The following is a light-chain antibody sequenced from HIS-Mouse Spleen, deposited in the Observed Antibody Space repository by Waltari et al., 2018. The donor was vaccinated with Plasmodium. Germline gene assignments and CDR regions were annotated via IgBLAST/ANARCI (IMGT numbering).Light chain of an antibody. V-gene: IGLV3-27*01. J-gene: IGLJ3*02. CDR1: VLAIKY. Sequence: SYDLTQPSSVSVSPRQPARITCAGHVLAIKYARWSQQKPVQTPALVIYKASDRPSGIPGRFAGSSSGTTVPVTIGVAQVEDEADYYCYSAADNSLVFGGGTKLTVL. CDR2: KAS. CDR3: YSAADNSLV.